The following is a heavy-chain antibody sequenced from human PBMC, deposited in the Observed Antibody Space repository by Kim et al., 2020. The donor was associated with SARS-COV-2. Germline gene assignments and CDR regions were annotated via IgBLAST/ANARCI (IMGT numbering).Heavy chain of an antibody. J-gene: IGHJ4*02. CDR2: IKSKTDGGTT. CDR3: TTEGLRYFDWSTQRIDY. D-gene: IGHD3-9*01. Sequence: GGSLRLSCAASGFTFSNAWMSWVRQAPGKGLEWVGRIKSKTDGGTTDYAAPVKGRFTISRDDSKNTLYLQMNSLKTEDTAVYSCTTEGLRYFDWSTQRIDYWGQGTLVTVSS. CDR1: GFTFSNAW. V-gene: IGHV3-15*01.